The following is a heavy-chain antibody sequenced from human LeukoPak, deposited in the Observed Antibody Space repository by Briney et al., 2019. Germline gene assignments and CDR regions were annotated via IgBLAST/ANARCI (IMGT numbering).Heavy chain of an antibody. Sequence: SVKVSCKASGYTFTIYYIHWVRQAPGQGLEWMGGIIPLFGTTNYAKKFQGRVTITADESTRTAYMELSSLRSDDTAVYYCARLGGYSYGYGLEYNWFDPWGQGTLVTVSS. D-gene: IGHD5-18*01. CDR2: IIPLFGTT. CDR3: ARLGGYSYGYGLEYNWFDP. CDR1: GYTFTIYY. V-gene: IGHV1-69*13. J-gene: IGHJ5*02.